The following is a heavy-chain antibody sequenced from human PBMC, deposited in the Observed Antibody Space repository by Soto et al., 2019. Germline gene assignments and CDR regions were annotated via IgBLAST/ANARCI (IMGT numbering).Heavy chain of an antibody. CDR3: AREGVVPYYYYGIDV. Sequence: QVHLVQSGAEVKKPGASVKVSCKTSGYTFTRYGISWVRQAPGQGLEWMGWISGYDGRTNFAQKVQDRVTMTTDTTTSTADIELRSLSSNDTPVYYCAREGVVPYYYYGIDVCGQGTTVTVSS. V-gene: IGHV1-18*01. D-gene: IGHD2-8*01. CDR1: GYTFTRYG. J-gene: IGHJ6*02. CDR2: ISGYDGRT.